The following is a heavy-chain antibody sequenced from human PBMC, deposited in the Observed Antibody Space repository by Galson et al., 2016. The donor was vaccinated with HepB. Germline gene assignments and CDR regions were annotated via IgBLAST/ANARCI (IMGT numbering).Heavy chain of an antibody. J-gene: IGHJ4*02. D-gene: IGHD3-22*01. CDR3: TRDYDSSGYYQNFDY. Sequence: QSGAEVKKSGESLRISCKGPGYSFTSYWINWVRQMPGKGLEWMGRIDPSDSYTNYSPSFQGHVTIPADKSISTAYLQWSSLKASDTAMYYCTRDYDSSGYYQNFDYWGQGTLVTVSS. CDR2: IDPSDSYT. V-gene: IGHV5-10-1*01. CDR1: GYSFTSYW.